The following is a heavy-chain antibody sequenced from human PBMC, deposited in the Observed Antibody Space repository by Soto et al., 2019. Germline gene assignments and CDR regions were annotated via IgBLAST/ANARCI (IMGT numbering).Heavy chain of an antibody. J-gene: IGHJ4*02. D-gene: IGHD3-10*01. CDR1: GGSFSGYY. V-gene: IGHV4-34*01. CDR2: INHSGST. Sequence: PSETLSLTCAVYGGSFSGYYWSWIRQFPGKGLEWIGEINHSGSTNYNPSLKSRVTMSGDMSKNQFSLKVSSVTAADTAVYYCARGQGSGSYYDSRQKAPTTDFDYWGQGTLVTVSS. CDR3: ARGQGSGSYYDSRQKAPTTDFDY.